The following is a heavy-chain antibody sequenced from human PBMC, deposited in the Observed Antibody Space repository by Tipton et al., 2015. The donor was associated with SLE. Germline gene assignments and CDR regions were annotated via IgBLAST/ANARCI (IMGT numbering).Heavy chain of an antibody. V-gene: IGHV4-59*11. J-gene: IGHJ2*01. D-gene: IGHD3-10*01. CDR3: AREEGRYFDL. Sequence: TLSLTCTVSGGSISSHYWGWIRQPPGKGLEWIGYIYYSGSTNYNPSLKSRVTISVDTSKNQFSLKLSSVTAADTAVYYCAREEGRYFDLWGRGTLVTVSS. CDR2: IYYSGST. CDR1: GGSISSHY.